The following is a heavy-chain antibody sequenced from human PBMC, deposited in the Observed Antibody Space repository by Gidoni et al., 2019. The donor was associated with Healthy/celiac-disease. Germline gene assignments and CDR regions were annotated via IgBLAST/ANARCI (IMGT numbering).Heavy chain of an antibody. CDR2: IKSKTDGGTT. V-gene: IGHV3-15*01. Sequence: EVQLVESGGGLVKPGGSLRLSCAASGFTFSNAWMSWVRQAPGKGLEWVGRIKSKTDGGTTDYAAPVKGRFTISRDDSKNTLYLQMNSLKTEDTAVYYCTTDWPLLWFSLDYWGQGTLVTVSS. D-gene: IGHD3-10*01. CDR3: TTDWPLLWFSLDY. J-gene: IGHJ4*02. CDR1: GFTFSNAW.